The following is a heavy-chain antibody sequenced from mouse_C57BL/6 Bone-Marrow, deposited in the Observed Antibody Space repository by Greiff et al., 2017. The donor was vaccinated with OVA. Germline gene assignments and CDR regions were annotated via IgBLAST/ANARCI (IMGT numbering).Heavy chain of an antibody. D-gene: IGHD2-3*01. CDR2: IDPSARCP. V-gene: IGHV1-69*01. J-gene: IGHJ3*01. CDR3: AREGVKIYDGYSAWFAY. Sequence: QVQLQQPGAELVMPGASVKLSCKASGYTFTSYWMHWVKQRPGQGLEWIGAIDPSARCPTYNHKFKGKSTLTVDKYSSTAYMQLSSRTSEDSAVDYCAREGVKIYDGYSAWFAYWGQGTLVTVSA. CDR1: GYTFTSYW.